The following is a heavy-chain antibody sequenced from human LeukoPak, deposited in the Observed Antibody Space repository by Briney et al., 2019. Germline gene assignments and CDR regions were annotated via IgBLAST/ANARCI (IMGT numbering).Heavy chain of an antibody. D-gene: IGHD2-21*02. J-gene: IGHJ6*02. CDR1: GFPFRAYW. CDR3: TRWGPHCSSGDCYINYYYAMDV. Sequence: GGPWKFSCAASGFPFRAYWRSWFRQVPGKGLEGVANKDQEGSEKCYMDSLKGRFTISRDNAKNSLFLEMNSLRVEDTAMYYCTRWGPHCSSGDCYINYYYAMDVWGQGTTVTVSS. V-gene: IGHV3-7*04. CDR2: KDQEGSEK.